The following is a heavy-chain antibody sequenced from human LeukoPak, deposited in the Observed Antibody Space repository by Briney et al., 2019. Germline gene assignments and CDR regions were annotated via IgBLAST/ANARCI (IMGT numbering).Heavy chain of an antibody. CDR2: IYYSGST. CDR3: ARSGSYYDRRAYYYVY. J-gene: IGHJ4*02. CDR1: GGSISSGGYY. D-gene: IGHD3-10*01. Sequence: SQTLSLTCTVSGGSISSGGYYWSWIRQHPGKGLEWIGYIYYSGSTDYNPSLKSRVTISVDTSKNQFSLKLSSVTAADTAVYYCARSGSYYDRRAYYYVYWGQGTLVTVSS. V-gene: IGHV4-31*03.